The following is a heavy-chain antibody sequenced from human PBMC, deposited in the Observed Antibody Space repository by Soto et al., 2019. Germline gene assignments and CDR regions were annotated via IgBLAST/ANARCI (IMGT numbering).Heavy chain of an antibody. CDR2: VSSGGST. CDR1: GFTFDNYG. D-gene: IGHD2-15*01. J-gene: IGHJ4*02. Sequence: GGSLRLSCAASGFTFDNYGMHWVRQAPGKGLEWVSVVSSGGSTYYADSVTGRFTVSRDNSKNTLSLQMNSLRAEDTAVYYCAKRRGAGGHFDYWGQGALVTVSS. V-gene: IGHV3-23*01. CDR3: AKRRGAGGHFDY.